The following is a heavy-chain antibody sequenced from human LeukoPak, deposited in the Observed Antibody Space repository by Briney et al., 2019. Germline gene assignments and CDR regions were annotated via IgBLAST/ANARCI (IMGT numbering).Heavy chain of an antibody. Sequence: GGSLRLSCAASGFTFNNYAMTWVRQAPGEGLEWVSAISGSGGGTYNADSVKGRFTISRDNSKNTLYLQMNSLRAEDTAVYYCAREHCGGDCYRYFFDYWGQGTLVTVSS. V-gene: IGHV3-23*01. CDR1: GFTFNNYA. CDR3: AREHCGGDCYRYFFDY. J-gene: IGHJ4*02. CDR2: ISGSGGGT. D-gene: IGHD2-21*02.